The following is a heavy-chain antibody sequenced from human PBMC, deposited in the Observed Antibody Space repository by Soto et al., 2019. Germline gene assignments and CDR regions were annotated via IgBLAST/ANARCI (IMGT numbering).Heavy chain of an antibody. V-gene: IGHV5-51*01. D-gene: IGHD3-10*01. CDR2: IYPGDSDT. Sequence: GESLKISCKGSGYSFTSYWIGWVRQMPGKGLEWMGIIYPGDSDTRYSPSFLGQVTISADKSISTAYLQWSSLKASDTSMYYCARPSSSGSYYNGAFDIWGQGTMVTVSS. CDR1: GYSFTSYW. CDR3: ARPSSSGSYYNGAFDI. J-gene: IGHJ3*02.